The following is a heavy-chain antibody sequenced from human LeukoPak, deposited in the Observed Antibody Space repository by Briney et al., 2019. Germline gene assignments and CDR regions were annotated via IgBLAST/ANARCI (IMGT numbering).Heavy chain of an antibody. J-gene: IGHJ4*02. V-gene: IGHV3-30*18. D-gene: IGHD3-10*01. Sequence: TGGSLRLSCAASGVTFSSYGMHWVRQAPGKGLEWVAVISYDGSNKYYADSVKGRFTISRDNSKNTLYLQMNSLRAEDTAVYYCAKDYYGSGRAFWLYYFDYWGQGTLVTVSS. CDR1: GVTFSSYG. CDR3: AKDYYGSGRAFWLYYFDY. CDR2: ISYDGSNK.